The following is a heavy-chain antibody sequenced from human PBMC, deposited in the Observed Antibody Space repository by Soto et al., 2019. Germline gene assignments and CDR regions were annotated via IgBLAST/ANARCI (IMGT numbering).Heavy chain of an antibody. CDR3: ENLVGPGGIPGGMDV. D-gene: IGHD1-26*01. V-gene: IGHV3-23*01. J-gene: IGHJ6*02. CDR1: RFTFSNYA. CDR2: ISDGGGST. Sequence: EVQLLESGGNLVQPGGSLRLSCAASRFTFSNYAMSWVRQAPGQGLEWVSAISDGGGSTNYSDSVKGRFTIARDNSKNTLYLQMNSLRAEDTALYYCENLVGPGGIPGGMDVWGHGTTVTVSS.